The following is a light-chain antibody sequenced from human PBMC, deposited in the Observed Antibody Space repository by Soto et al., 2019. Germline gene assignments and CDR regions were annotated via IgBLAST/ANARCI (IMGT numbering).Light chain of an antibody. V-gene: IGKV1-39*01. CDR1: ERFSSY. Sequence: DIQMTQSPSSLSASVGDRVTITCRASERFSSYINWYQQKPGKAPKLLIYATSSLQSGVPSRFSGSVSGTDFTLTISSLQPEDFAIYYCQQSYSSPWTFGQGTKVDVK. CDR3: QQSYSSPWT. J-gene: IGKJ1*01. CDR2: ATS.